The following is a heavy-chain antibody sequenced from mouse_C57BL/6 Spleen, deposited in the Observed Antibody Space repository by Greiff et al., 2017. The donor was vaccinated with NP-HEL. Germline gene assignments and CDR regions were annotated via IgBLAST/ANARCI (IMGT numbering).Heavy chain of an antibody. CDR1: GYSFTDYN. CDR2: INPNYGST. Sequence: VQLQQSGPELVKPGASVKISCKASGYSFTDYNMNWVKQSTGKSLEWIGVINPNYGSTSYNQKFKGKATLTVDQSSSTAYMQLSSLTSEDSAVYYCATGGYYGYTSWFAYWGQGTLVTVSA. D-gene: IGHD1-1*01. CDR3: ATGGYYGYTSWFAY. V-gene: IGHV1-39*01. J-gene: IGHJ3*01.